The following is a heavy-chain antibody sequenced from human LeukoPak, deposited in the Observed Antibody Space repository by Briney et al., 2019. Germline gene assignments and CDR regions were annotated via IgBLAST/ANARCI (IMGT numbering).Heavy chain of an antibody. Sequence: SETLSLTCAVYGGSFSGYYWSWIRQPPGKGLEWIGEINHSGSTNYNPSLKSRVTISVGTSKNQFSLKLSSVTAADTAVYYCARAREWELLGDYFDYWGQGTLVTVSS. D-gene: IGHD1-26*01. V-gene: IGHV4-34*01. J-gene: IGHJ4*02. CDR1: GGSFSGYY. CDR2: INHSGST. CDR3: ARAREWELLGDYFDY.